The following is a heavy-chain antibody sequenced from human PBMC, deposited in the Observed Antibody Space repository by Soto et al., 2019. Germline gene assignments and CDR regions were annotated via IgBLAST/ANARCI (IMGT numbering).Heavy chain of an antibody. CDR3: ARFGSSSSGDAFDI. V-gene: IGHV3-21*01. J-gene: IGHJ3*02. Sequence: GGSLRLSCAASGFTFSSYSMNWVRQAPGKGLEWVSSISSSSSYIYYADSVKGRFTISRGNAKNSLYLQMNSLRAEDTAVYYCARFGSSSSGDAFDIWGQGTMVTVSS. D-gene: IGHD6-6*01. CDR2: ISSSSSYI. CDR1: GFTFSSYS.